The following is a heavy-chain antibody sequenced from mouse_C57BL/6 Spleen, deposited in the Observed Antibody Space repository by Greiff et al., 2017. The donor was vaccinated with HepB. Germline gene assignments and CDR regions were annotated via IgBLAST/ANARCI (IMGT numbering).Heavy chain of an antibody. CDR1: GYTFTDYY. V-gene: IGHV1-26*01. D-gene: IGHD1-1*01. CDR3: VYYGSSLYFDV. CDR2: INPNNGGT. Sequence: EVQLQQSGPELVKPGASVKISCKASGYTFTDYYMNWVKQSHGKSLEWIGDINPNNGGTSYNQKFKGKATLTVDKSSSTAYMELRSLTSEDSAVYYCVYYGSSLYFDVWGTGTTVTVSS. J-gene: IGHJ1*03.